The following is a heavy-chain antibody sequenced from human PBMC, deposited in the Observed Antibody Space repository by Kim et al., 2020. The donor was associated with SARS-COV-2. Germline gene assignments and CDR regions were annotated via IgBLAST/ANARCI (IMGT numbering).Heavy chain of an antibody. V-gene: IGHV2-5*02. CDR2: IYWDDTK. D-gene: IGHD5-18*01. CDR1: GFSISASGVG. CDR3: ARLDTLAAATFDS. J-gene: IGHJ4*02. Sequence: SGPTLVKPTQTLTVTCTLSGFSISASGVGVGWVRQPPQKALEWLAVIYWDDTKHYRPPLQTRLTITKDTSKNQVVLTMTDMDPMDTATYYCARLDTLAAATFDSWGRGPLVTVSS.